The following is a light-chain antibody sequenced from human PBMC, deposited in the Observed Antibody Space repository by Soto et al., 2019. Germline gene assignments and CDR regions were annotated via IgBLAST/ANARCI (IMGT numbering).Light chain of an antibody. J-gene: IGKJ1*01. Sequence: EIVLTQSPGTLSLSPGERATLSCRASQSVSNNFLAWYQQKPGQAPRLLISGASSRATGIPDRFSGSGSGTDFTLTSSRLEPEDFAVYYCHQYGRLPRTFGQGTKVDVK. V-gene: IGKV3-20*01. CDR3: HQYGRLPRT. CDR2: GAS. CDR1: QSVSNNF.